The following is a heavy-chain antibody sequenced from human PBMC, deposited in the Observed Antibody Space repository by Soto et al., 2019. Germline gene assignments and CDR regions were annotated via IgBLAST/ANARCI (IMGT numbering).Heavy chain of an antibody. V-gene: IGHV3-30*18. CDR2: ISYDGSNK. CDR3: AKGVAIAFMPYYFDY. J-gene: IGHJ4*02. Sequence: QVQLVESGGGVVQPGRSLRLSCAASGFTFSSYGMHWVRQAPGKGLEWVAVISYDGSNKYYADSVKGRFTISRDNSKNTLYLQTNSLRAEDTAVYYCAKGVAIAFMPYYFDYWGQGTLVTVSS. D-gene: IGHD3-3*02. CDR1: GFTFSSYG.